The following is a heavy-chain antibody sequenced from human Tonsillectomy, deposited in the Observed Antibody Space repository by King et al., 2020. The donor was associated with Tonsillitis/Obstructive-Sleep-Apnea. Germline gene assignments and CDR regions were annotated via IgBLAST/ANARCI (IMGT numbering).Heavy chain of an antibody. CDR3: ARHNGRDYGSFRFEP. J-gene: IGHJ5*02. CDR2: IYPGDSDT. Sequence: QLVQSGAEVKKPGESLKISCKGSGFGFSAYWIAWVRQTPGKSLEWMGIIYPGDSDTRYSPSFEGQVTISADKSITTAYLQWSSLKASDTAMYYCARHNGRDYGSFRFEPWGQGTLVTVSS. D-gene: IGHD3-10*01. V-gene: IGHV5-51*01. CDR1: GFGFSAYW.